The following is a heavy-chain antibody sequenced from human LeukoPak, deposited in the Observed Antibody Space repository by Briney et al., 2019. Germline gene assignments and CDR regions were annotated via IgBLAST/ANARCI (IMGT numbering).Heavy chain of an antibody. CDR1: GGSISSGDYY. V-gene: IGHV4-30-4*01. CDR2: IYYSGST. CDR3: ARGVVVVVAATRRWWFDP. Sequence: SQTLSLTCTVSGGSISSGDYYWSWIRQPPGKGLEWIGYIYYSGSTYYNPSLKSRVTIPVDTSKNQFSLKLSSVTAADTAVYYCARGVVVVVAATRRWWFDPWGQGTLVTVSS. J-gene: IGHJ5*02. D-gene: IGHD2-15*01.